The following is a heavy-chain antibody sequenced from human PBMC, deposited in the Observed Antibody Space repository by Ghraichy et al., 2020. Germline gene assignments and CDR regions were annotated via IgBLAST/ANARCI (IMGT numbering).Heavy chain of an antibody. V-gene: IGHV4-59*01. CDR2: IYYSGST. J-gene: IGHJ3*02. D-gene: IGHD2-2*01. CDR3: ARDAQYAPDAFDI. Sequence: SETLSLTCTVSGGSISSYYWSWIRQPPGKGLEWIGYIYYSGSTNYNPSLKSRVTISVDTSKNQFSLKLSSVTAADTAVYYCARDAQYAPDAFDIWGQGTMVTVSS. CDR1: GGSISSYY.